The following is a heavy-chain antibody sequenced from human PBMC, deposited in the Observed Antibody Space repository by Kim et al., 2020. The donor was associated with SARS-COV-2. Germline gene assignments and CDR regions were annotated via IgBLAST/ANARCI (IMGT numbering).Heavy chain of an antibody. CDR3: ARGWMVRGVRAYWFDP. V-gene: IGHV1-8*01. D-gene: IGHD3-10*01. J-gene: IGHJ5*02. CDR1: GYTFTSYD. Sequence: ASVKVSCKASGYTFTSYDINWVRQATGQGLEWMGWMNPNSGNTGNAQKFQGRVTMTRNTSISTAYMELSSLRSEDTAVYYCARGWMVRGVRAYWFDPWGQGTLVTVSS. CDR2: MNPNSGNT.